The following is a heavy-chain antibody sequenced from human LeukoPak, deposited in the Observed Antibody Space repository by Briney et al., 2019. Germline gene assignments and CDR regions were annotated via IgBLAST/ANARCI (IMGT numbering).Heavy chain of an antibody. CDR3: ARQSRGIAVAGLDC. D-gene: IGHD6-19*01. Sequence: SETLSLTCTVSGGSISSYYWTWIRQPPEKGLEWIGYIYYNGSTNYNPSLKSRVTISVDTSKNQFSLKLSSVTAADTAVYYCARQSRGIAVAGLDCWGQGTLVTVS. J-gene: IGHJ4*02. V-gene: IGHV4-59*08. CDR2: IYYNGST. CDR1: GGSISSYY.